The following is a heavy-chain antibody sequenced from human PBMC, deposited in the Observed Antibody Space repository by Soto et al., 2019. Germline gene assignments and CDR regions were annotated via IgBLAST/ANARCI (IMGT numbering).Heavy chain of an antibody. J-gene: IGHJ6*03. V-gene: IGHV1-8*01. CDR2: MNPNSGNT. CDR1: GYTFTSYD. CDR3: ASARSTTRYYYMDV. Sequence: GASVKVSCKASGYTFTSYDINWVRQATGQGLEWMGWMNPNSGNTGYAQKFQGRVTMTRNTSISTAYMELSSLRSEDTAVYYCASARSTTRYYYMDVWGKGTTVTVSS.